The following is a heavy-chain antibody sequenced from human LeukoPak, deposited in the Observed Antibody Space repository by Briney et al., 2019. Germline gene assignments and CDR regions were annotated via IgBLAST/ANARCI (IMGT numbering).Heavy chain of an antibody. D-gene: IGHD4-23*01. CDR1: GGTFSSYA. Sequence: SVKVSCKASGGTFSSYAISWVRQAPGQGLEWMGGIIPIFGTANYAQKFQGRVTITADKSTSTAYMELSSLRSEDTAVYYCARDGATVVNSLDAFDIWGQGTMVTVSS. CDR2: IIPIFGTA. V-gene: IGHV1-69*06. CDR3: ARDGATVVNSLDAFDI. J-gene: IGHJ3*02.